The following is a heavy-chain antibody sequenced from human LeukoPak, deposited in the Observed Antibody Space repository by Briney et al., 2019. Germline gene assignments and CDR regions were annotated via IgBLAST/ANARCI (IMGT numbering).Heavy chain of an antibody. V-gene: IGHV1-18*01. CDR3: ARGSVRFLEWTPFDY. Sequence: ASVKVSCKASGYTFTSYGISWVRQAPGQGLEWMGWISAYSGNTNYAQKLQGRVTMTTDTSTSTAYMELRSLRSDDTAVYYCARGSVRFLEWTPFDYWGQGTLVTVSS. D-gene: IGHD3-3*01. CDR1: GYTFTSYG. J-gene: IGHJ4*02. CDR2: ISAYSGNT.